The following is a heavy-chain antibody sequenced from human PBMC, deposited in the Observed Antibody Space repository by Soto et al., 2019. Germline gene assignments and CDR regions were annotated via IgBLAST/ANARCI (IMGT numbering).Heavy chain of an antibody. CDR2: ISYDGSNK. D-gene: IGHD6-19*01. CDR3: AKGFRGSGWYIDY. CDR1: GFTFSSYG. Sequence: QVQLVESGGGVVQPGRSLRLSCAASGFTFSSYGMHWVRQAPGKGLEWVAVISYDGSNKYYADSVKGRFTISRDNSKNTLYLQMNSLRAEDTAVYYCAKGFRGSGWYIDYWGQGTLVTVSS. V-gene: IGHV3-30*18. J-gene: IGHJ4*02.